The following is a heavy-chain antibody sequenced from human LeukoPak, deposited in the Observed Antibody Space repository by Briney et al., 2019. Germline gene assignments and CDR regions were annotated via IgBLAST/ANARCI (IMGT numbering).Heavy chain of an antibody. CDR3: ARATTGYYVGNFDY. D-gene: IGHD3-9*01. V-gene: IGHV3-30-3*01. J-gene: IGHJ4*02. CDR2: ISFDGSAT. CDR1: GFTFSNYA. Sequence: GGSLRLSCAASGFTFSNYAMHWARQAPGQGLEWLAIISFDGSATYYADSVKGRFTISRDNSKNTLYLQMNSLRDEDTAVYYCARATTGYYVGNFDYWGQGTLVTVSS.